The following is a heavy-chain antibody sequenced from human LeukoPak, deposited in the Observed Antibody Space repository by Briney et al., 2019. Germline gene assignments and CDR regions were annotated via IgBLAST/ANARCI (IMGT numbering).Heavy chain of an antibody. CDR2: MNPKSGNT. CDR3: ASPRGYSYGPSVFDY. J-gene: IGHJ4*02. V-gene: IGHV1-8*01. Sequence: ASVKVSCKASGYTFTSYDINWVRQATGQGLEWMGWMNPKSGNTGYAQKFQGRVTMTRNTSISTAYMELSSLRSEDTAVYYCASPRGYSYGPSVFDYWGQGTLVTVSS. CDR1: GYTFTSYD. D-gene: IGHD5-18*01.